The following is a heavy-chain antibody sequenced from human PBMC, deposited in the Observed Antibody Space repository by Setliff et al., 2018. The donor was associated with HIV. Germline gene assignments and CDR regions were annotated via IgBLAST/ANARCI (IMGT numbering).Heavy chain of an antibody. J-gene: IGHJ3*01. CDR2: IYLGETT. CDR1: SGYMSGHF. CDR3: ARDPSQYLDFLFDPQPFNV. V-gene: IGHV4-59*11. Sequence: SETLSLTCTVSSGYMSGHFWTWIWQTPGEGLEWIGNIYLGETTNYNPSLKSRATISLDTSKRQFSLHLTSVTAADTAIYYCARDPSQYLDFLFDPQPFNVWGHGTMVTVSS. D-gene: IGHD3-9*01.